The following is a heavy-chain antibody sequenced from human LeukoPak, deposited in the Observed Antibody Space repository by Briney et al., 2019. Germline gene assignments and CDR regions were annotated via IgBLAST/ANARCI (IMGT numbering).Heavy chain of an antibody. CDR1: GYTFTSYG. Sequence: ASVKVSCKASGYTFTSYGISWVRQAPGQGLEWMGWISAYNGNTNYAQKLQGRVTMTTDTSTSTAYMELRSLRSDDTAVYYCARDNLPGIAAAGNRWFDPWGQGTLVTVSS. CDR2: ISAYNGNT. CDR3: ARDNLPGIAAAGNRWFDP. V-gene: IGHV1-18*01. J-gene: IGHJ5*02. D-gene: IGHD6-13*01.